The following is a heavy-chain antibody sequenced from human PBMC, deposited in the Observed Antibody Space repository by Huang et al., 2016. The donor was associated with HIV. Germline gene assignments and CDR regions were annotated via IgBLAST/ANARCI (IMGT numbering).Heavy chain of an antibody. J-gene: IGHJ4*02. CDR1: GFSISSYW. V-gene: IGHV3-74*01. CDR3: ARDPRIQSWLNFFDY. CDR2: INSDGSST. D-gene: IGHD3-22*01. Sequence: EVQLVESGGGLVQPGGSLRLSCAAFGFSISSYWMHWVRQAPGKGMVWVSRINSDGSSTSYADSVKGRFTISRDNAKNTLYLQMNSLRAEDTAVYYCARDPRIQSWLNFFDYWGQGTLVSVSS.